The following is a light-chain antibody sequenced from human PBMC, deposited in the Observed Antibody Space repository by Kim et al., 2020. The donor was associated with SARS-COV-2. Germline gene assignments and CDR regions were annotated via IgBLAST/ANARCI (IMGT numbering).Light chain of an antibody. Sequence: DIQMTQSPSSLSASVGDRVTITCQASQDISNSLNWYQQKPGKAPKLLIYRASNLETGVPSRFSGSGSGTDFTFTISSLQPEDIATYYCQQYDNLLPYTFGQGTKLEI. CDR1: QDISNS. J-gene: IGKJ2*01. V-gene: IGKV1-33*01. CDR2: RAS. CDR3: QQYDNLLPYT.